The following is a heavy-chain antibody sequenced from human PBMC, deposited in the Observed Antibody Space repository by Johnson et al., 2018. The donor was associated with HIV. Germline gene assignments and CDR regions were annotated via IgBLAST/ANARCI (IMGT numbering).Heavy chain of an antibody. V-gene: IGHV3-23*04. CDR3: AKWKDCSGDNCYSEFGVFDDAFDI. D-gene: IGHD2-15*01. Sequence: VQLVESGGGVVQPGGSLRLSCAASGFTFSSYAMSWVRQTPGKGLEWVSLISGSTGRTNSADSVKGRFTISRDNAKNSLYLQMNSLRVDDTAVSYCAKWKDCSGDNCYSEFGVFDDAFDIWGQGTMVTVSS. CDR1: GFTFSSYA. CDR2: ISGSTGRT. J-gene: IGHJ3*02.